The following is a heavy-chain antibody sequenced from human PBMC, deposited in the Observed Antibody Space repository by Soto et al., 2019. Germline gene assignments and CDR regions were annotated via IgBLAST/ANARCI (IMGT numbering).Heavy chain of an antibody. V-gene: IGHV3-15*07. CDR2: IKSKTHGGTT. CDR1: GFTFSDAW. J-gene: IGHJ4*02. D-gene: IGHD5-12*01. CDR3: TTGLPPVAPHDGC. Sequence: PGGSLRLSCEASGFTFSDAWMNWVRQAQGKGLEWVGRIKSKTHGGTTDYAAPVKGRFTISRDDSENTLYLQMNSLKTEDTAVYYCTTGLPPVAPHDGCWGLGTLVTVSS.